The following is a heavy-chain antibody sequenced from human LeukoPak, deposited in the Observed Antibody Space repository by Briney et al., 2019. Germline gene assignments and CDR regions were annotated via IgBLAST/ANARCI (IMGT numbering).Heavy chain of an antibody. V-gene: IGHV3-30-3*01. D-gene: IGHD2-2*01. CDR3: ARDRGIVVPAGAFDY. CDR1: GFTFSSYA. CDR2: ISYDGGDT. J-gene: IGHJ4*02. Sequence: GGSLRLSCAASGFTFSSYAMHWVRQAPGKGLEWVTIISYDGGDTYYADSVRGRFTISRDNSKDTLYLQMSTMRTEDTAVYYCARDRGIVVPAGAFDYWGQGTLVTVSS.